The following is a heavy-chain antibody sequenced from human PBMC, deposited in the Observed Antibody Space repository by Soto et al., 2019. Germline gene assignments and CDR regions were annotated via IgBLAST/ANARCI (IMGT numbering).Heavy chain of an antibody. Sequence: QVQLQQWGAGLLKPSETLSLTCAVYGGSFGGCYWSWIRQPPGKGLEWIGEINHSGSTNYNPSLKSRVTISVDTSKNQFSLKLSSVTAADTAVYYCARVTGRYYYGMDVWGQGTTVTVSS. V-gene: IGHV4-34*01. CDR1: GGSFGGCY. CDR3: ARVTGRYYYGMDV. J-gene: IGHJ6*02. CDR2: INHSGST.